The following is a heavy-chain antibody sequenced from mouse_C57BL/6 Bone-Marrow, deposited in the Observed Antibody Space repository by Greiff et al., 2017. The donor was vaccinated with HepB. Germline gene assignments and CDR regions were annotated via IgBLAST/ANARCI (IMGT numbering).Heavy chain of an antibody. CDR1: GFNIKDDY. Sequence: EVKLVESGAELVRPGASVKLSCTASGFNIKDDYMHWVKQRPEQGLEWIGWIDPENGDTEYASKFQGKATITADTSSNTAYLQLSSLTSEDTAVYYCTTWRLLYYAMDYWGQGTSVTVSS. V-gene: IGHV14-4*01. J-gene: IGHJ4*01. CDR3: TTWRLLYYAMDY. D-gene: IGHD2-13*01. CDR2: IDPENGDT.